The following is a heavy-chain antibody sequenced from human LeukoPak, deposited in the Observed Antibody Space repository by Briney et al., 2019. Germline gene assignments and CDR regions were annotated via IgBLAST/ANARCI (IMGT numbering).Heavy chain of an antibody. CDR3: ARHGGYNFDY. Sequence: SETLSLTCTVSGGSISSYYWSWIRQPPGKGLEWIGQISPSGGTIYNPSLESRVTISLDTSKKQFSLKVNSVTAADTAVYYCARHGGYNFDYWGQGTLVAVSS. CDR1: GGSISSYY. V-gene: IGHV4-34*01. D-gene: IGHD3-16*01. CDR2: ISPSGGT. J-gene: IGHJ4*02.